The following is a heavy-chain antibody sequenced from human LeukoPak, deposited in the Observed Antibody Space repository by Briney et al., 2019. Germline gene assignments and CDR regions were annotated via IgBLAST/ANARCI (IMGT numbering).Heavy chain of an antibody. Sequence: ASVKVSCKASGYTFTSYGISWVRQAPGQGLEWMAWISAYNGNTNYAQKLQGRVTMTTDTSTSTAYMELRSLRSDDTAVYYCARGLKPTYSSSSAPLDYWGQGTLVTVSS. J-gene: IGHJ4*02. CDR1: GYTFTSYG. CDR3: ARGLKPTYSSSSAPLDY. V-gene: IGHV1-18*01. CDR2: ISAYNGNT. D-gene: IGHD6-6*01.